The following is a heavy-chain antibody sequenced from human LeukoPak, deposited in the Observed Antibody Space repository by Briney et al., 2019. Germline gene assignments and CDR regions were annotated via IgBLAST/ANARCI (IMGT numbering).Heavy chain of an antibody. CDR3: ARGIGYNWNYVKWFDP. V-gene: IGHV4-34*01. Sequence: RTSETLSLTCAVYGESFSGYYWSWIRQPPGKGLEWIGEINHSGSTNYNPSLKSRVTISVDTSKNQFSLKLSSVTAADTAVYYCARGIGYNWNYVKWFDPWGQGTLVTVSS. CDR1: GESFSGYY. CDR2: INHSGST. J-gene: IGHJ5*02. D-gene: IGHD1-7*01.